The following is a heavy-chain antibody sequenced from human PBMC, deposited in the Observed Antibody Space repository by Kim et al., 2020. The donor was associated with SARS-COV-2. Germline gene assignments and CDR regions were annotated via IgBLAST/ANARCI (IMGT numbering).Heavy chain of an antibody. CDR3: ARTMVRGGSRNGMDV. CDR1: GYTFTGYY. Sequence: ASVKVSCKASGYTFTGYYMHWVRQAPGQELEWMGWINPNSGGTNYAQKFQGRVTMTRDTSISTAYMELSRLRSDDTAVYYCARTMVRGGSRNGMDVWGQGTTVTVSS. V-gene: IGHV1-2*02. D-gene: IGHD3-10*01. CDR2: INPNSGGT. J-gene: IGHJ6*02.